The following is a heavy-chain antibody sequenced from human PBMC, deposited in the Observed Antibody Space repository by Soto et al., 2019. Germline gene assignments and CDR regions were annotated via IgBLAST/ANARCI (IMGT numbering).Heavy chain of an antibody. Sequence: SVKVSCKASGGTFSSYTISWVRQAPGQGLEWMGRIIPILGIANYAQKFQGRVTITADKSTSTAYMELSSLRSEDTAVYYCARTIYGSGNQADYWGQGTLVTVSS. CDR2: IIPILGIA. D-gene: IGHD3-10*01. J-gene: IGHJ4*02. CDR1: GGTFSSYT. V-gene: IGHV1-69*02. CDR3: ARTIYGSGNQADY.